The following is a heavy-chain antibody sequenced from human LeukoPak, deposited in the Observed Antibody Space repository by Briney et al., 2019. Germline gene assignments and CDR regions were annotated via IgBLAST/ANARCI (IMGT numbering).Heavy chain of an antibody. D-gene: IGHD3-22*01. Sequence: SETLPLTCTASGGSISSYYWSWIRQPPGKGLEWIGYIYYSGSTNYNPSLKSRVTISVDTSKNQFSLKLSSVTAADTAVYYCARLDYYDSSGYLDYWGQGTLVTVSS. J-gene: IGHJ4*02. V-gene: IGHV4-59*01. CDR1: GGSISSYY. CDR2: IYYSGST. CDR3: ARLDYYDSSGYLDY.